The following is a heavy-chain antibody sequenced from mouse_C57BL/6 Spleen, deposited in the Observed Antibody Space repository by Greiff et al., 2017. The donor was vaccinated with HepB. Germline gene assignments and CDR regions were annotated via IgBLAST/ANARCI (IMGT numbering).Heavy chain of an antibody. CDR2: ISSGGSYT. CDR1: GFTFSSYG. Sequence: EVKLQESGGDLVKPGGSLKLSCAASGFTFSSYGMSWVRQTPDKRLEWVATISSGGSYTYYPDSVKGRFTISRDNAKNTLYLQMSSLKSEDTAMYYCARHYGNSWFAYWGQGTLVTVSA. J-gene: IGHJ3*01. V-gene: IGHV5-6*01. D-gene: IGHD2-1*01. CDR3: ARHYGNSWFAY.